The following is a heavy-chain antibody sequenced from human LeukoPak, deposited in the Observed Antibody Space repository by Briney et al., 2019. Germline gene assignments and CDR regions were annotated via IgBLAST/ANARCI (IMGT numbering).Heavy chain of an antibody. CDR1: GFTFDDYA. Sequence: GGSLRLSCAASGFTFDDYAMHWVRQAPGKGLEWVSGISWNSGSIGYADSVKGRFTISRDNAKNSLYLQMNSLRDEDTALYYCAKDKRSATLYYFDYWGQGTLVTVSS. V-gene: IGHV3-9*01. J-gene: IGHJ4*02. CDR3: AKDKRSATLYYFDY. CDR2: ISWNSGSI. D-gene: IGHD6-25*01.